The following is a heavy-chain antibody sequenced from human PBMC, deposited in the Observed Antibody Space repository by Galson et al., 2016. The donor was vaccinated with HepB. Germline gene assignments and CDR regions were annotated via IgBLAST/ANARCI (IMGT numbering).Heavy chain of an antibody. J-gene: IGHJ4*02. CDR2: IWYDGSNK. V-gene: IGHV3-33*01. CDR3: ARGKIWIQLCLKY. CDR1: GFTFSSYG. D-gene: IGHD5-18*01. Sequence: SLRLSCAASGFTFSSYGMHWVRQAPGKGLEWVAVIWYDGSNKYYADSVKGRFTIYRDNYKNTLYLQMNSLRAEDTAVYYCARGKIWIQLCLKYWGQGTLVTVSS.